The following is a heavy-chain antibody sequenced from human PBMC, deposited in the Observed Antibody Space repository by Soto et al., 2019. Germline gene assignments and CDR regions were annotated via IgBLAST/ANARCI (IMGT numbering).Heavy chain of an antibody. CDR2: IYYSGST. CDR1: GGSISRYS. V-gene: IGHV4-59*01. J-gene: IGHJ4*02. Sequence: SETLSLTCTVSGGSISRYSWSWIRQPPGKGLECIGCIYYSGSTDYNPSLRGRVTISVDTPKNQFSLRLSSVSAADTAVYYCARGLVETPEGWCYWGQGTQVTVSS. D-gene: IGHD2-21*01. CDR3: ARGLVETPEGWCY.